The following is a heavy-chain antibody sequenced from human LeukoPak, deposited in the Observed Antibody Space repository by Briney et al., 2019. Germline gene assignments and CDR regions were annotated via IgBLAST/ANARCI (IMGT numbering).Heavy chain of an antibody. V-gene: IGHV4-39*07. Sequence: SETLSLTCTVSGDSVTSTIYYWVWLRQPPGKGLEWIGHIYYTGTTYYNPSLKSRVTMSMDSSKNQFSLNLFSVTAADTAVYYCARDLGPAHGESGDFDYWGQGTLVTVSS. J-gene: IGHJ4*02. D-gene: IGHD4-17*01. CDR2: IYYTGTT. CDR1: GDSVTSTIYY. CDR3: ARDLGPAHGESGDFDY.